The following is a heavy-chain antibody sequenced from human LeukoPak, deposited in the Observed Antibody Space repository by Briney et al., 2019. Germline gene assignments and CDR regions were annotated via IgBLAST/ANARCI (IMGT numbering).Heavy chain of an antibody. CDR2: IYYSGST. CDR3: ARESLEYSSSSGQGMDAFDI. D-gene: IGHD6-6*01. Sequence: PSETLSLTCTVSGGSISSSSYYWGWIRQPPGKGLEWIGSIYYSGSTYYNPSLKSRVTISVDTSKNQFSLKLSSVTAADTAVYYCARESLEYSSSSGQGMDAFDIWGQGTMVTVSS. V-gene: IGHV4-39*07. CDR1: GGSISSSSYY. J-gene: IGHJ3*02.